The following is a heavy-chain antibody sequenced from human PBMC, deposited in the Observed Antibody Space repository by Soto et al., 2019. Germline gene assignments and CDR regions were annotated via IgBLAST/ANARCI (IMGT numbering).Heavy chain of an antibody. Sequence: GGSLRLSCAASGFSFRIYTMNWFRQAPGKGLEWDSSISSSSTYIYYADSVKGRFTISRDNAKNSLYLQMNSLRADDTAVYYCVPFYFASLDYWGQGTLVTVSS. CDR2: ISSSSTYI. J-gene: IGHJ4*02. CDR3: VPFYFASLDY. D-gene: IGHD3-22*01. CDR1: GFSFRIYT. V-gene: IGHV3-21*01.